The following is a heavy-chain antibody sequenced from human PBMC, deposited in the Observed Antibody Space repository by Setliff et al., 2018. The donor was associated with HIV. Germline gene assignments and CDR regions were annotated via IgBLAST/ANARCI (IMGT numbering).Heavy chain of an antibody. CDR2: MYSSGPT. D-gene: IGHD3-3*01. Sequence: SETLSLTCTVSGGSINSDGYNYYWSWIRQPAGRGLEWIGHMYSSGPTSYNPSLKSRLTISVDMSKNQLSLKLSSVTAADTAVYYCLLWTGYYTYWFFDLWGRGALVTVSS. CDR1: GGSINSDGYNYY. CDR3: LLWTGYYTYWFFDL. V-gene: IGHV4-61*09. J-gene: IGHJ2*01.